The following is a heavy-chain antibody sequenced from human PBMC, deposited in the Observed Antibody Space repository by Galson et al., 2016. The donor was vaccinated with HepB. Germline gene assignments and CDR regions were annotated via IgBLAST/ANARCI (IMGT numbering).Heavy chain of an antibody. CDR3: ARDRRGLWTFDS. CDR2: IYYSCST. J-gene: IGHJ5*01. CDR1: GGSISSGEYY. D-gene: IGHD3-10*01. V-gene: IGHV4-30-4*01. Sequence: TPFLTCTVPGGSISSGEYYWSSTRQPPGKGLEWIGYIYYSCSTHYNPYLKSRLTIPLDTSKNHVSLELSSVTAPDTPAYYCARDRRGLWTFDSWGQGTLVTVSS.